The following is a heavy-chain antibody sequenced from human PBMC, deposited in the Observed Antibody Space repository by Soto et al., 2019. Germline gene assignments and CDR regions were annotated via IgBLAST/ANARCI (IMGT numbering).Heavy chain of an antibody. CDR3: ASRITMIVVVANYFDY. CDR1: GGSISSSSYY. J-gene: IGHJ4*02. D-gene: IGHD3-22*01. Sequence: QLQLQESGPGLVKPSETLSLTCTVSGGSISSSSYYWGWIRQPPGKGLEWIGSIYYSGSTYYNPSLKSRVTISVDTSKNQFSLKLSSVTAADTAVYYCASRITMIVVVANYFDYWGQGTLVTVSS. CDR2: IYYSGST. V-gene: IGHV4-39*01.